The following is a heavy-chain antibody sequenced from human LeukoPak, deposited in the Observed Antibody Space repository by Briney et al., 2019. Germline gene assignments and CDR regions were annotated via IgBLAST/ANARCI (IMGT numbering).Heavy chain of an antibody. J-gene: IGHJ6*03. CDR2: ISAYNGNT. CDR1: GYTFTSYG. CDR3: ARERADGGNSDYYYYYYMDV. Sequence: ASVKVSCKASGYTFTSYGISWVRQAPGQGLEWMGWISAYNGNTTSAQKLQVKVTMTTDRPTSTAYMELRSLRSDDTAVYYCARERADGGNSDYYYYYYMDVWGKGTTVTVSS. D-gene: IGHD4-23*01. V-gene: IGHV1-18*01.